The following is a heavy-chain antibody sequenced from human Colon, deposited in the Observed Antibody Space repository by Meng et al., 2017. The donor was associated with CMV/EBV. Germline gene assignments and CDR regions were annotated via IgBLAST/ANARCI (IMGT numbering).Heavy chain of an antibody. J-gene: IGHJ4*02. Sequence: SETLSLTCTVSGDSVSGGSYYWTRIRQAPGKGLEWIGYIYNSVSTNYNPSLKSRVTISVDTSKNQFSLKLTSVTAADTAVYYCARDQPADYWGQGTLVTVSS. CDR1: GDSVSGGSYY. CDR3: ARDQPADY. CDR2: IYNSVST. V-gene: IGHV4-61*01.